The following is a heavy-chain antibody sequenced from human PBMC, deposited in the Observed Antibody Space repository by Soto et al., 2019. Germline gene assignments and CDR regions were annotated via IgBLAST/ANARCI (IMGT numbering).Heavy chain of an antibody. CDR1: GGSISHYH. Sequence: PSETLSLTCTISGGSISHYHWSWIRQPPGKGLEWIGYIYHSGSTTYKPSLKSRVTISVDTSKNQFSLKLNSVTTADTAVYYCARGGRDTADYWGQGTLVTVSS. J-gene: IGHJ4*02. V-gene: IGHV4-59*01. CDR3: ARGGRDTADY. D-gene: IGHD5-18*01. CDR2: IYHSGST.